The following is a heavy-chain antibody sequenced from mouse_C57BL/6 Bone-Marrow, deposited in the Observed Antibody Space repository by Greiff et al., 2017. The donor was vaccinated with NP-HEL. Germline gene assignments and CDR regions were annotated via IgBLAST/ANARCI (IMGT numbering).Heavy chain of an antibody. CDR2: IHPNSGST. Sequence: QVQLQQPGAELVKPGASVKLSCKASGYTFTSYWMHWVKQRPGQGLEWIGMIHPNSGSTNYNEKFKSKATLTVDKSSSTAYMQLSSLTSEDSAVYYCARRGVLRGGAYWGQGTLVTVSA. CDR3: ARRGVLRGGAY. CDR1: GYTFTSYW. D-gene: IGHD1-1*01. V-gene: IGHV1-64*01. J-gene: IGHJ3*01.